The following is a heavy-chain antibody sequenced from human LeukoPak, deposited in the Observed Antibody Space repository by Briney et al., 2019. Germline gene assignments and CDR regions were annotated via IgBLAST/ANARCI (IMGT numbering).Heavy chain of an antibody. CDR2: INWSGGST. J-gene: IGHJ4*02. CDR3: ARAPITSPFYFDY. V-gene: IGHV3-20*04. D-gene: IGHD2-2*01. CDR1: GFAFDEHG. Sequence: GGSLRLSCTASGFAFDEHGMSWVRQVPGKGLEWVSGINWSGGSTGYADPLRGRFTISRDNAKNSLYLQMDSLRAEDTALCYCARAPITSPFYFDYWGQGTLVTVSS.